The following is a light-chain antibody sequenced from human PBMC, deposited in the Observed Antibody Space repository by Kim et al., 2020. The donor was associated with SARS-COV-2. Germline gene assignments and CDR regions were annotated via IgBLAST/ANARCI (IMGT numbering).Light chain of an antibody. J-gene: IGKJ4*01. Sequence: LSPGERATLSCRASQYINIYLGWYQQKPGQSPRLLIYDASIRATGIPPRFSGAGSGTDFTLTISSLEPEDFAVYYCQQRQSWPLTFGGGTKVDIK. CDR1: QYINIY. V-gene: IGKV3-11*01. CDR3: QQRQSWPLT. CDR2: DAS.